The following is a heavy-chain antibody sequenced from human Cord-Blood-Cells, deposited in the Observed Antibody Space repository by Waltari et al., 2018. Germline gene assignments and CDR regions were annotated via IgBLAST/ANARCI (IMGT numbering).Heavy chain of an antibody. D-gene: IGHD6-13*01. CDR3: ARDREKQQLDYWYFDL. J-gene: IGHJ2*01. CDR2: IIPIFGTA. CDR1: GGTFSSYA. V-gene: IGHV1-69*06. Sequence: QVQLVQSGAEVKKPGSSVKVSCKASGGTFSSYAISWVRQAPGQGLEWMGGIIPIFGTANYAQKFQGRVTITADKSTSTAYMELSSLRSEDTAVYYCARDREKQQLDYWYFDLWGRGTLVTVSS.